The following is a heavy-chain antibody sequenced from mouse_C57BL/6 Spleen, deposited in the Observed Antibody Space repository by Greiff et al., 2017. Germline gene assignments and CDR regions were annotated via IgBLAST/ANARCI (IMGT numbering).Heavy chain of an antibody. Sequence: QVHVKQSGPELVKPGASVKISCKASGYAFSSSWMNWVKQRPGKGLEWIGRIYPGDGDTNYNGKFKGKATLTADKSSSTAYMQLSSLTSEDSAVYFCARKGAYSNYVDWYFDVWGTGTTVTVSS. J-gene: IGHJ1*03. D-gene: IGHD2-5*01. CDR2: IYPGDGDT. CDR1: GYAFSSSW. CDR3: ARKGAYSNYVDWYFDV. V-gene: IGHV1-82*01.